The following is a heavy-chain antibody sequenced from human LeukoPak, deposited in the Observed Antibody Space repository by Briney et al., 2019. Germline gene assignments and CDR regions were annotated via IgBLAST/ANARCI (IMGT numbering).Heavy chain of an antibody. Sequence: GGSLRLSCAASGFTVSSNYMSWVRQAPGKGLEWVSVIYSGGSTYYADSVKGRFTISRDNSKNTLYLQMNSLRAEDTAVYYCARTCGVRGNYGMDVWGQGATVTVSS. J-gene: IGHJ6*02. V-gene: IGHV3-53*01. CDR1: GFTVSSNY. CDR2: IYSGGST. CDR3: ARTCGVRGNYGMDV. D-gene: IGHD3-10*01.